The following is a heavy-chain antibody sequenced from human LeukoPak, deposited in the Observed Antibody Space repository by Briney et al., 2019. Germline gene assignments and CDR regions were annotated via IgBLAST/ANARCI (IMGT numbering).Heavy chain of an antibody. D-gene: IGHD1-26*01. V-gene: IGHV3-74*01. CDR2: INTDGSSP. CDR1: GFTFSNYW. Sequence: GGSLRLSCAASGFTFSNYWMHWVRQAPGKGLVWVSRINTDGSSPTYAASVKGRFTISRDNAKNSLYLQMNSLRAEDTALYYCAKDVSGSYFPTFDYWGQGTLVTVSS. CDR3: AKDVSGSYFPTFDY. J-gene: IGHJ4*02.